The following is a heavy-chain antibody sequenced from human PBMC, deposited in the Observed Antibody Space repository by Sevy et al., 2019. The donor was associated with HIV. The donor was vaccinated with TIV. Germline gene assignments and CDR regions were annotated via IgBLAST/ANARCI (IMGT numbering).Heavy chain of an antibody. V-gene: IGHV3-23*01. J-gene: IGHJ1*01. D-gene: IGHD6-13*01. CDR1: GFTFSSYA. Sequence: GGSLRLSCAASGFTFSSYAMSWVRQAPGKGLEWVAAISGSSGSTYYADSVEGRFTISRDNSKNTLYLQMNSLRAEDTAVYYCAKEGRAAAGTYFQHWGQGTLVTVSS. CDR3: AKEGRAAAGTYFQH. CDR2: ISGSSGST.